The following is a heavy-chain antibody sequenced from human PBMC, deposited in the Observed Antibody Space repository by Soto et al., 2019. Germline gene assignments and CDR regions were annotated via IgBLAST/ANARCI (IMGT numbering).Heavy chain of an antibody. D-gene: IGHD6-6*01. CDR3: AKDKGSIAAQGWCDP. J-gene: IGHJ5*02. CDR2: ISGSGGST. CDR1: AITLNRYA. V-gene: IGHV3-23*01. Sequence: PELTLRLPCSASAITLNRYALSWVRQPPGTGLELVSAISGSGGSTYYAESVKGRFTISRDNSKNTLYLQMNSLRAEDTAVYYCAKDKGSIAAQGWCDPWGQGTLVTVSS.